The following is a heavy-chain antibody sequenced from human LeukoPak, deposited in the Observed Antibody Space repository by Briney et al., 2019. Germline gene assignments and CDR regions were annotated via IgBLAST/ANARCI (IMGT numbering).Heavy chain of an antibody. CDR3: ARAPSSSGWPDY. V-gene: IGHV3-21*04. CDR2: ISSSSSYI. Sequence: PGGSLRLSCAASGFTFSSYSMNWVRQAPGKGLGWVSSISSSSSYIYYADSVKGRFTISRDNAKNSLYLQMNSLRAEDTAVYYCARAPSSSGWPDYWGQGTLVTVSS. D-gene: IGHD6-19*01. CDR1: GFTFSSYS. J-gene: IGHJ4*02.